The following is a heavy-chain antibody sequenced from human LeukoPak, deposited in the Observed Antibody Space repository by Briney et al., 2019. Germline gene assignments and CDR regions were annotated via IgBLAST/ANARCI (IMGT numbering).Heavy chain of an antibody. D-gene: IGHD3-22*01. CDR3: TRDAESRYYDSSGYPY. CDR1: GFTFSSYA. V-gene: IGHV3-49*04. Sequence: QPGGSLRLSCAASGFTFSSYAMSWVRQAPGKGLERVGFIRSNSYGGTADYAASVKGRFSISRDDSKSIAYLQMNSLKTEDTAVYYCTRDAESRYYDSSGYPYWGQGTLVTVSS. J-gene: IGHJ4*02. CDR2: IRSNSYGGTA.